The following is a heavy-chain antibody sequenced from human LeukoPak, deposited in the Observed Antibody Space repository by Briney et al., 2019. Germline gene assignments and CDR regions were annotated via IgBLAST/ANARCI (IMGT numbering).Heavy chain of an antibody. CDR2: IYYSGST. V-gene: IGHV4-59*01. J-gene: IGHJ5*02. CDR3: ARDHHYGGNYWSWFDP. CDR1: GGSISSYY. D-gene: IGHD4-23*01. Sequence: MASETLSLTCTVSGGSISSYYWSWIRQPPGKGLEWIGYIYYSGSTYYNPSLESRVTISVDTSKNQFSLKLRSVTAADTAMYYCARDHHYGGNYWSWFDPWGQGTLVTVSS.